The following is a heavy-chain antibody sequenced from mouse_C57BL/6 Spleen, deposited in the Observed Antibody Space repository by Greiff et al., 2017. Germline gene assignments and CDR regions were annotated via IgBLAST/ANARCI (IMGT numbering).Heavy chain of an antibody. CDR1: GFNIKDDY. V-gene: IGHV14-4*01. Sequence: EVQGVESGAELVRPGASVKLSCTASGFNIKDDYMHWVKQRPEQGLEWIGWIDPENGDTEYASKFQGKATITADTSSNTAYLQLSSLTSEDTAVYYCSYDYLAYWGQGTLVTVSA. J-gene: IGHJ3*01. CDR3: SYDYLAY. D-gene: IGHD2-4*01. CDR2: IDPENGDT.